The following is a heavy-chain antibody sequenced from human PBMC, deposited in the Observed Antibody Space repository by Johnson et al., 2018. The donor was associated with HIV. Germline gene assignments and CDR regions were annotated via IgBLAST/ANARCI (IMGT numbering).Heavy chain of an antibody. CDR1: GLTFSSYA. J-gene: IGHJ3*02. V-gene: IGHV3-30*14. D-gene: IGHD6-19*01. CDR2: ISYDGSNK. CDR3: ARGLIAVAGFDAFDI. Sequence: QMQLVESGGGVVQPGRSLRLSCAASGLTFSSYAVHWVRQAPGKGLEWVAVISYDGSNKYYADSVKGRFTISRENAKNSLYLQMNSLRAGDTAVYYCARGLIAVAGFDAFDIWGQGTMVTVSS.